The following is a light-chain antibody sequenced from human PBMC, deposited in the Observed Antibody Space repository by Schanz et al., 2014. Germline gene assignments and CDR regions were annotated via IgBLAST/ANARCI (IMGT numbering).Light chain of an antibody. CDR2: GAS. CDR1: QGVSNN. J-gene: IGKJ2*01. V-gene: IGKV3-15*01. Sequence: EIVMTQSPATLSVSPGERATLSCRASQGVSNNLAWYQQKPGQAPRLLIYGASTRATGIPARFSGSGSETEFTLTISSLQSEDFAVYYCQHYGNSPYTFGQGTKLEI. CDR3: QHYGNSPYT.